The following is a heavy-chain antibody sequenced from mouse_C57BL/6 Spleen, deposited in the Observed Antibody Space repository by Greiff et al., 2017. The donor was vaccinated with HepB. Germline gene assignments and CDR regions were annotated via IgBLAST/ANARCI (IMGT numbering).Heavy chain of an antibody. D-gene: IGHD2-2*01. CDR1: GYTFTSYW. V-gene: IGHV1-69*01. CDR3: ARIYYGYDEEFAY. Sequence: QVQLQQPGAELVMPGASVKLSCKASGYTFTSYWMHWVKQRPGQGLEWIGEIDPSDSYTNYNQKFKGKSTLTVDKSSSTAYMQLSSLTSEDSAVYYCARIYYGYDEEFAYWGQGTLVTVSA. CDR2: IDPSDSYT. J-gene: IGHJ3*01.